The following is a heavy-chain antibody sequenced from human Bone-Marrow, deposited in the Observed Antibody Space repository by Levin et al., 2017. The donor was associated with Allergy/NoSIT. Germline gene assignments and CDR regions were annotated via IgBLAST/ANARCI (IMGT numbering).Heavy chain of an antibody. J-gene: IGHJ4*02. CDR3: ARLDGYSFDY. D-gene: IGHD1-1*01. CDR2: ISYRGRT. Sequence: SETLSLTCTVSGGSISSAGYHWTWIRQYPGKGLEWIGYISYRGRTSFNPSLKSRLAMSIDTSAQHFSLNLTSVSAADTAIYYCARLDGYSFDYWGQGALVTVSS. V-gene: IGHV4-31*03. CDR1: GGSISSAGYH.